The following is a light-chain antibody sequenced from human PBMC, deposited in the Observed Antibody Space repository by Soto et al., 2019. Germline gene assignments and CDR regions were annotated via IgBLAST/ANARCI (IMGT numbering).Light chain of an antibody. CDR3: QQYGSSGT. Sequence: EIVLTQSPGTLSLSPGERATLSCRASQSVSNDFLAWYQQKLGQAPRLLIYDVSSRASGIPDRFSGSGSGTDFTLSISRLEPEDFAVYYCQQYGSSGTFGQGTKVDIK. CDR1: QSVSNDF. V-gene: IGKV3-20*01. CDR2: DVS. J-gene: IGKJ1*01.